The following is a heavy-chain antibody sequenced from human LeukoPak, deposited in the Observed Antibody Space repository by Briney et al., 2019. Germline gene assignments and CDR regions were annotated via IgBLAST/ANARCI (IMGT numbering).Heavy chain of an antibody. D-gene: IGHD6-13*01. CDR3: ARTETPDSSSWYVDYYYGMDV. V-gene: IGHV1-69*04. CDR1: GGTFSSYA. Sequence: ASVKVSCKASGGTFSSYAISWVRQAPGQGLGWMGRIIPILGIANYAQKSQGRVTITADKSTSTAYMELSSLRSEDTAVYYCARTETPDSSSWYVDYYYGMDVWGQGTTVTVSS. J-gene: IGHJ6*02. CDR2: IIPILGIA.